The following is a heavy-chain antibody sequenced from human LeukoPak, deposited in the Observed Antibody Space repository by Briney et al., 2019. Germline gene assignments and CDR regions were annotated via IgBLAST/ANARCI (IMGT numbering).Heavy chain of an antibody. V-gene: IGHV1-69*13. Sequence: SVKVSCQASGGTFSSYAISWVRQAPGQGLEWMGGIIPIFGTANYAQKFQGRVTITADESTSTAYMELSSLRSEDTAVYYCARDPSDSFPTSNWFDPWGQGTLVTVSS. CDR1: GGTFSSYA. CDR2: IIPIFGTA. D-gene: IGHD3-22*01. J-gene: IGHJ5*02. CDR3: ARDPSDSFPTSNWFDP.